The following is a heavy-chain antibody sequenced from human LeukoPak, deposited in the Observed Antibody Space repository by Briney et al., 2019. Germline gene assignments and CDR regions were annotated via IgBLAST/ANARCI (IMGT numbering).Heavy chain of an antibody. Sequence: PGGSLGLSCAASGFIFSLYCMHWVRQAPGKGPMWVSRICPDGTGISYADSVKARFTTSRDNAKNTVYLQMNGLREEDTAVYYCVRDFRSADYWGQGTLVTVSS. CDR3: VRDFRSADY. V-gene: IGHV3-74*01. J-gene: IGHJ4*02. CDR2: ICPDGTGI. CDR1: GFIFSLYC.